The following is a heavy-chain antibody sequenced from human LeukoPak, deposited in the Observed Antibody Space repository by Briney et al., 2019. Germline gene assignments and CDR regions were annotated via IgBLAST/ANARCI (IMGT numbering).Heavy chain of an antibody. D-gene: IGHD5-24*01. CDR1: GFSFSSYS. Sequence: GGSLRLSCAASGFSFSSYSMNWVRQAPGKGPEWVSSFSGSGGSTNYADSVKGRFTISRDNSKNTLYLQMNSLRAEDTAVYYCARSGYNRFDYWGQGTLVTVSS. CDR2: FSGSGGST. J-gene: IGHJ4*02. V-gene: IGHV3-23*01. CDR3: ARSGYNRFDY.